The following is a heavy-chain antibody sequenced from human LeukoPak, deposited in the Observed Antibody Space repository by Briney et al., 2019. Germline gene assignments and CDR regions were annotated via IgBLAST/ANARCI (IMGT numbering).Heavy chain of an antibody. D-gene: IGHD3-22*01. CDR3: ARYYYDSSGYSFDY. Sequence: SETLSLTCTVSGGSISSGGYYWSWIRQPPGKGLEWIGYIYYSGSTNYNPSLKSRVTISVDTSKNQFSLKLSSVTAADTAVYYCARYYYDSSGYSFDYWGQGTLVTVSS. CDR2: IYYSGST. J-gene: IGHJ4*02. V-gene: IGHV4-61*08. CDR1: GGSISSGGYY.